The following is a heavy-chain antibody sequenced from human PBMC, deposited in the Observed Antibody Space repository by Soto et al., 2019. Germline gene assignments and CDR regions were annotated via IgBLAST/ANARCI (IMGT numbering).Heavy chain of an antibody. D-gene: IGHD3-22*01. CDR3: ARGSGYYYWDDY. CDR1: GYTFTSYA. V-gene: IGHV1-3*05. CDR2: INAGNGNT. J-gene: IGHJ4*02. Sequence: QVQLVQSGAVDKKPGASVKVSCKASGYTFTSYAMHWVRQAPGQRLEWMGWINAGNGNTKYSQKFQGRVTITRDTSASTAYMELSSLRSEDTAVYYCARGSGYYYWDDYWGQGTLVTVSS.